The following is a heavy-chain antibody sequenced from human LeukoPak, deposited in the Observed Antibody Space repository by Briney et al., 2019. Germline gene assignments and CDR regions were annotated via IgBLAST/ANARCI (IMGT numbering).Heavy chain of an antibody. J-gene: IGHJ4*02. CDR1: GFTFSSYA. CDR2: ISYDGSNK. CDR3: ARSLRFLEWLLDY. V-gene: IGHV3-30*01. D-gene: IGHD3-3*01. Sequence: PGGSLRLSCAASGFTFSSYAMHWVRQAPGKGLEWVAVISYDGSNKYYADSVKGRFTISRDNSKNTLYLQMNSLRAEDTAVYYCARSLRFLEWLLDYWGQGTLVTVSS.